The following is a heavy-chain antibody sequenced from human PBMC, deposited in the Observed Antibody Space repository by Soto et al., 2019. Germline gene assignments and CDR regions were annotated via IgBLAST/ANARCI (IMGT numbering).Heavy chain of an antibody. CDR1: GYSFTSYW. CDR2: IYPGDSDT. D-gene: IGHD5-12*01. J-gene: IGHJ4*02. V-gene: IGHV5-51*01. Sequence: GESLKISCKGSGYSFTSYWIGWVRQMPGKGLEWMGIIYPGDSDTRYSPSFQGQVTISADKSISTAYLQWGSLKASDTAMYYCARAHSGYDNYFDYWGQGTLVTVSS. CDR3: ARAHSGYDNYFDY.